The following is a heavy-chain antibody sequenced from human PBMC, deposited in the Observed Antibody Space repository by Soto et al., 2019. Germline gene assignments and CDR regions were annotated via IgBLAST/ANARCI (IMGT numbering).Heavy chain of an antibody. D-gene: IGHD3-10*01. CDR2: IYYSGST. Sequence: SETLSLTCTVSGGSISSGDYYWSWLRQPPGKGLEWIGYIYYSGSTFYNPSLKSRATISVDTSKKQFSLKLSSVTAADTAVYYCAREADRGWFDPWGQGTLVTVSS. V-gene: IGHV4-30-4*01. CDR3: AREADRGWFDP. J-gene: IGHJ5*02. CDR1: GGSISSGDYY.